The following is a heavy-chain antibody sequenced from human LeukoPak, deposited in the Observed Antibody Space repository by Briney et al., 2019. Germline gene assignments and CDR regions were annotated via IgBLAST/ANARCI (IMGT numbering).Heavy chain of an antibody. V-gene: IGHV4-30-4*01. Sequence: PSETLSLTCTVSGGSISSGDYYWSWIRQPPGKGLEWIGYVYYSGSTYYNPSLKSRVTMSVDTSKNQFSLKLSSVTAADTAVYYCARELTYADYWGQGTLVTVSS. D-gene: IGHD4/OR15-4a*01. CDR1: GGSISSGDYY. J-gene: IGHJ4*02. CDR2: VYYSGST. CDR3: ARELTYADY.